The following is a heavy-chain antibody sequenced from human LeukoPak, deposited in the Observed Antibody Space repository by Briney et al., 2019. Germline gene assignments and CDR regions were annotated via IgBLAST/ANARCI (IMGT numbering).Heavy chain of an antibody. CDR2: IFYSGGS. CDR3: ARLGSTFDI. Sequence: SGTLSLTCTVSGGSISSYYWTWTRQPPGKGLEWIGYIFYSGGSNYNPSLKSRVTISVDTSKNHFSLKLSSVTAADTAVYYCARLGSTFDIWGQGTMVTVSS. J-gene: IGHJ3*02. D-gene: IGHD2-2*01. CDR1: GGSISSYY. V-gene: IGHV4-59*08.